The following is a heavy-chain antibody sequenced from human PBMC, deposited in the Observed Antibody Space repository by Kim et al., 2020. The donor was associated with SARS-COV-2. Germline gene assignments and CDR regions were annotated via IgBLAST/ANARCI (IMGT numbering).Heavy chain of an antibody. CDR2: IYPGDSDT. D-gene: IGHD3-22*01. Sequence: GESLKISCKGSGYSFTSYWIGWVRQMPGKGLEWMGIIYPGDSDTRYSPSFQGQVTISADKSISTAYLQWSSLKASDTAMYYCARRAYYYDSSGYYHNFDYWGQGTLVTVSS. J-gene: IGHJ4*02. CDR1: GYSFTSYW. CDR3: ARRAYYYDSSGYYHNFDY. V-gene: IGHV5-51*01.